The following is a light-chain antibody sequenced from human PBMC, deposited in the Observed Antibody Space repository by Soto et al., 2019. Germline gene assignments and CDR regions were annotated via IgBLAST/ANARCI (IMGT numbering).Light chain of an antibody. CDR2: NAS. J-gene: IGKJ1*01. Sequence: DIQMTQSPSTLSASVGDRVTITCRASQSIRSWLAWYQQKPGKAPKLLIYNASSLESGVPSRFSGSGSGTEFTLTISSLQSEDFAAYYCQQYIKWSPVIFGQGTKVDIK. CDR1: QSIRSW. V-gene: IGKV1-5*01. CDR3: QQYIKWSPVI.